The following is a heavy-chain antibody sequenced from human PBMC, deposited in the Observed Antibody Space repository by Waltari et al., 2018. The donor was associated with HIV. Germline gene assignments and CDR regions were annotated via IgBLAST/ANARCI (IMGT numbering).Heavy chain of an antibody. Sequence: QVQLQESGPGLVKPSETLSLTCPVSGGSISSYSWSWIRQPPGKGLEWIGYIYYSGSTNYNPSLKSRVTISVDTSKNQFSLKLSSVTAADTAVYYCASNSVVGGPYYFDYWGQGTLVTVSS. CDR1: GGSISSYS. CDR2: IYYSGST. V-gene: IGHV4-59*08. CDR3: ASNSVVGGPYYFDY. J-gene: IGHJ4*02. D-gene: IGHD7-27*01.